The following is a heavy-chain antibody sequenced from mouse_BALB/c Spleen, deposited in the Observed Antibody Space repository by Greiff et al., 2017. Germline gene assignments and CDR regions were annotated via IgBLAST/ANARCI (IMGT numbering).Heavy chain of an antibody. J-gene: IGHJ3*01. Sequence: VQLQQSGTVLARPGASVKMSCKASGYTFTSYWMHWVKQRPGQGLEWIGAIYPGNSDTSYNQKFKGKAKLTAVTSTSTAYMELSSLTNEDSAVYYCTRGEVYDGYYGWFAYWGQGTLVTVSA. CDR1: GYTFTSYW. CDR3: TRGEVYDGYYGWFAY. D-gene: IGHD2-3*01. V-gene: IGHV1-5*01. CDR2: IYPGNSDT.